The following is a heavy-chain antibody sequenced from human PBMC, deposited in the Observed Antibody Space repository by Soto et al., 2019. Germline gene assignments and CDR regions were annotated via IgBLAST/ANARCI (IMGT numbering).Heavy chain of an antibody. D-gene: IGHD5-12*01. CDR2: INAGNGNT. CDR1: GYTFTSYA. Sequence: QVQLVQSGAEVKKPGASVKVSCKASGYTFTSYAMHWVRQAPGQRLEWMGWINAGNGNTKYSQKFQGRVTMTRDTSASTAYMELSSLRSEDTAVYYCARVGSGYEWVYWGQGTLVTVSS. CDR3: ARVGSGYEWVY. V-gene: IGHV1-3*01. J-gene: IGHJ4*02.